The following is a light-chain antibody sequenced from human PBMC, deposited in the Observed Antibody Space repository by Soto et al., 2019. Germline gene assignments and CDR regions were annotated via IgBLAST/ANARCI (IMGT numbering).Light chain of an antibody. CDR3: GSYAGFNNYVA. CDR2: EVS. V-gene: IGLV2-8*01. Sequence: QSVLTQPPSASGSPGQSVTISCTGTNSDVGGYNYVSWYQQHPGKAPKLMIYEVSERPSGVPDRFSGSKSGNTASLTVSGLQAEDEADYYCGSYAGFNNYVAFGGGTQLTVL. CDR1: NSDVGGYNY. J-gene: IGLJ2*01.